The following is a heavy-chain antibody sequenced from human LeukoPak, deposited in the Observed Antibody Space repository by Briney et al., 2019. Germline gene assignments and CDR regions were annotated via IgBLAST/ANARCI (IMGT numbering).Heavy chain of an antibody. D-gene: IGHD1-26*01. CDR2: ISSSNSYI. CDR3: ARGIVGPIDY. J-gene: IGHJ4*02. V-gene: IGHV3-21*01. Sequence: PGGSLRLSCAASGFTFSSYSMNWVRQAPGKGLEWVSSISSSNSYIYYADSVKGRFTISRDNAKNSLYLQMNSLRAEDTAVYYCARGIVGPIDYWGQGTLVTVSS. CDR1: GFTFSSYS.